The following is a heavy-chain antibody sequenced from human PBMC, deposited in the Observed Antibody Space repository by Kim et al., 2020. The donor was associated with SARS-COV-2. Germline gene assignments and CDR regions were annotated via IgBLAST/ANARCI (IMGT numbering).Heavy chain of an antibody. CDR1: GFTFSSYW. V-gene: IGHV3-74*01. D-gene: IGHD2-15*01. J-gene: IGHJ6*02. CDR2: INSDGRAT. Sequence: GGSLRLSCGASGFTFSSYWMHWVRQAPGKGLVWLSRINSDGRATSYAGSVKGRFTISRDNAENTLYLQMNSLRAEDTAVYYCARRGGLDTAYGMDVWGQGTTVTVSS. CDR3: ARRGGLDTAYGMDV.